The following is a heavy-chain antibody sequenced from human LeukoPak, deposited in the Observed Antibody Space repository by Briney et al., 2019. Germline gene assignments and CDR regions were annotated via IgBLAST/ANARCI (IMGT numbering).Heavy chain of an antibody. D-gene: IGHD3-3*01. V-gene: IGHV3-21*01. CDR2: ITSSRTYI. CDR3: ARVAHGGAIDAFDI. Sequence: GGSLRLSCAASRFTFSTYSMNWVRQAPGKGLEWVSSITSSRTYIYYADSVKGRFTISRDNAKNALYLQMNSLRVEDTAVYYCARVAHGGAIDAFDIWGQGTMVTVSS. CDR1: RFTFSTYS. J-gene: IGHJ3*02.